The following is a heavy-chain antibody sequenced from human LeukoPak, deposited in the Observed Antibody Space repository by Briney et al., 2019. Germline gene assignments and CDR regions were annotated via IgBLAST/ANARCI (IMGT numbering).Heavy chain of an antibody. V-gene: IGHV1-2*02. CDR3: ARAKILTGYYVAAADT. CDR2: INPNSGGT. CDR1: GCTFTGYY. D-gene: IGHD3-9*01. Sequence: ASVKVSCKASGCTFTGYYMHWVRQAPGQGLEWMGWINPNSGGTNYAQKFQGRVTMTRDTSISTAYMELSRLRSDDTAVYYCARAKILTGYYVAAADTWGQGTLVTVSS. J-gene: IGHJ5*02.